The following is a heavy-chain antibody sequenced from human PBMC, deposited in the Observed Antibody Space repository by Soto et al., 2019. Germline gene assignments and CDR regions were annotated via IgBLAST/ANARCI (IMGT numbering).Heavy chain of an antibody. D-gene: IGHD6-13*01. Sequence: ASVKVSCKASGYTFTSYDINWVRQATGQGLEWMGWMNPNSGNTGYAQKFQGRVTMTRNTSISTAYMELSSLRSEDTAMYYCETPAIAAAGTYAFDIWRQVTMDTVSS. CDR2: MNPNSGNT. V-gene: IGHV1-8*01. J-gene: IGHJ3*02. CDR1: GYTFTSYD. CDR3: ETPAIAAAGTYAFDI.